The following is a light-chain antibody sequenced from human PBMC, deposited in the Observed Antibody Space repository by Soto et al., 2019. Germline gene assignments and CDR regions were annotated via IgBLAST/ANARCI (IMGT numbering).Light chain of an antibody. CDR1: SSDVGSYDF. CDR3: SSFTTTNTWV. CDR2: EVT. J-gene: IGLJ3*02. Sequence: QSALTQPTSVSGSPGQSITISCTGTSSDVGSYDFVCWFQQHPGKAPKLMIYEVTNRPSGVSYRFSGSKSGNTASLTISGLQAEDEADYYCSSFTTTNTWVFGGGTKLTVL. V-gene: IGLV2-14*01.